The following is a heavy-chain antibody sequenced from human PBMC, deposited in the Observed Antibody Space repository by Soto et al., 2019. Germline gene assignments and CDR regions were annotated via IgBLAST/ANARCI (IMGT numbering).Heavy chain of an antibody. D-gene: IGHD5-18*01. V-gene: IGHV1-24*01. J-gene: IGHJ4*02. CDR3: ATGGYSYGPFDY. Sequence: GASVKVSCEVSGYTLTELSMHWVRQAPGKGLEWMGGFDPEDGETIYAQKFQGRVTMTEDTSTDTAYMELSSLRSEDTAVYYCATGGYSYGPFDYWGQGTLVTVSS. CDR2: FDPEDGET. CDR1: GYTLTELS.